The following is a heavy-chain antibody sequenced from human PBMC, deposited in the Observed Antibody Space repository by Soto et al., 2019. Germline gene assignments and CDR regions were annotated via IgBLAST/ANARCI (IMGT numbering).Heavy chain of an antibody. CDR2: IKQDGSEK. D-gene: IGHD2-2*01. V-gene: IGHV3-7*01. Sequence: GGSLRLSCAASGFTFISYLMSWVRQAPGKGLEWVANIKQDGSEKYYVDSVKGRFTISRDNAKNSLYLQMNSLRAEDTAVYYCARYIVLVPDVYYFDYWGQGTLVTVSS. CDR3: ARYIVLVPDVYYFDY. J-gene: IGHJ4*02. CDR1: GFTFISYL.